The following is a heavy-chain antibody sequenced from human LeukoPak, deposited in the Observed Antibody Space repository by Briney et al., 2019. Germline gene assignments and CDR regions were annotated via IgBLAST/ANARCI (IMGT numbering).Heavy chain of an antibody. CDR2: IKQDGSEK. V-gene: IGHV3-7*01. CDR1: GFTVSSNY. Sequence: GGSLRLSCAASGFTVSSNYMSWVRQAPGKGLEWVANIKQDGSEKYYVDPVKGRFTISRDNAKNSLYLQMNSLRAEDTAVYYCARDTRRTFYGMDVWGQGTTVTVSS. CDR3: ARDTRRTFYGMDV. J-gene: IGHJ6*02.